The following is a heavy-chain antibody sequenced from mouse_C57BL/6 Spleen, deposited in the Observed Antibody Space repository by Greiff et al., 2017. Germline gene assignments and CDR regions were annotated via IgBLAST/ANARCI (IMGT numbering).Heavy chain of an antibody. CDR1: GYTFTSYG. CDR3: ARVGDGSYFDY. CDR2: IYPRSGNT. Sequence: QVQLQQSGAELARPGASVKLSCKASGYTFTSYGISWVKQRTGQGLEWIGEIYPRSGNTYYNEKFKGKATLTADKSSSTAYMERRSLTSEDSAVYFCARVGDGSYFDYWGQGTTLTVSS. D-gene: IGHD1-3*01. J-gene: IGHJ2*01. V-gene: IGHV1-81*01.